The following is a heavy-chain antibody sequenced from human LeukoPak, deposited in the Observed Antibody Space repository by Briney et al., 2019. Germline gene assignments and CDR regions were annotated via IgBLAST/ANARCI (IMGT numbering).Heavy chain of an antibody. Sequence: PSETLSLTCTVSGGSISSYYWSWIRQPAGKGLEWIGRIYTSGSTNYNPSLKSRVTMSVDTSKNQFSPKLSSVTAADTAVYYCARDFHYYDSSGYSIFDYWGQGTLVTVSS. V-gene: IGHV4-4*07. J-gene: IGHJ4*02. CDR3: ARDFHYYDSSGYSIFDY. CDR2: IYTSGST. D-gene: IGHD3-22*01. CDR1: GGSISSYY.